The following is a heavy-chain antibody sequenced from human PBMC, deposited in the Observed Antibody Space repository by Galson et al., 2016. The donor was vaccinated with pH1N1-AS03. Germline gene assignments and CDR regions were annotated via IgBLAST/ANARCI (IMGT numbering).Heavy chain of an antibody. J-gene: IGHJ4*02. Sequence: SVKVSCKASGGTFNSNAISWVRQAPGQGLEWMGGIIAIFRTTIYAQKFQGRVTITADEFMRTVNMELSSLTSEDTAVYYCARGRGSHLRDTTDYWGLGTLVTVSS. CDR2: IIAIFRTT. V-gene: IGHV1-69*13. D-gene: IGHD1-26*01. CDR1: GGTFNSNA. CDR3: ARGRGSHLRDTTDY.